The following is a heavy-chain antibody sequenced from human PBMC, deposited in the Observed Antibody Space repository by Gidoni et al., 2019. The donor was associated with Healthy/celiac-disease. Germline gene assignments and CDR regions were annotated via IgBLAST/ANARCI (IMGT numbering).Heavy chain of an antibody. Sequence: QVQLVQSGAEVKKPGASAKVSCKASGYTFTSHGISWVRQGPGQGPEWMGWISAYNGNTNYAQKLQGRVTMTTDTSTSTAYMELRSLRSDDTAVYYCARVLPYCSSTSCYWGWFDPWGQGTLVTVSS. CDR2: ISAYNGNT. J-gene: IGHJ5*02. V-gene: IGHV1-18*01. D-gene: IGHD2-2*01. CDR1: GYTFTSHG. CDR3: ARVLPYCSSTSCYWGWFDP.